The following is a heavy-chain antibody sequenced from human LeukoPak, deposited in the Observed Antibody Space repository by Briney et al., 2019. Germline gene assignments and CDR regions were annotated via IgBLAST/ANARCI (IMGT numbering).Heavy chain of an antibody. CDR2: INHSGST. CDR3: ASGSSSSRVFDY. Sequence: TSETLSLTCAVYGGSFSCYYWSWIRQPPGKGLEWIGEINHSGSTNYNPSLKSRVTISVDTSKNQFSLKLSSVTAEDTAVYYCASGSSSSRVFDYWGQGTLVTVSS. CDR1: GGSFSCYY. V-gene: IGHV4-34*01. J-gene: IGHJ4*02. D-gene: IGHD6-6*01.